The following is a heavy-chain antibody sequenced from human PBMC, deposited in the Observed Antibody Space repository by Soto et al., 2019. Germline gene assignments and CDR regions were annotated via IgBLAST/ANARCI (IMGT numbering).Heavy chain of an antibody. CDR3: ARGGFGAGDRYYYGMDV. J-gene: IGHJ6*02. D-gene: IGHD3-16*01. CDR1: GGTFSSYA. CDR2: IIPIFGTA. V-gene: IGHV1-69*12. Sequence: QVQLVQSGAEVKKPGSSVKVSCKASGGTFSSYAISWVRQAPGQGLEWMGGIIPIFGTANYAQKFQGRVTITADESTSTAYMELSSLRSQDTAVYYCARGGFGAGDRYYYGMDVWGQGTTVTVSS.